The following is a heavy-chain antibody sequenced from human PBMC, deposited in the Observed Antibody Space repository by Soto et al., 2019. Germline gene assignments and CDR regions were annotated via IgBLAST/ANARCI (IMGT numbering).Heavy chain of an antibody. CDR1: GGSFSGHY. CDR3: AISSTENWFDP. CDR2: INHSGST. D-gene: IGHD6-13*01. J-gene: IGHJ5*02. Sequence: PSETLSLTCAVYGGSFSGHYWSWIRQPPGKGLEWIGEINHSGSTNYNPSLKSRVTISVDTSKNQFSLKLSSVTAADTAVYYCAISSTENWFDPWGQGTLVTVSS. V-gene: IGHV4-34*01.